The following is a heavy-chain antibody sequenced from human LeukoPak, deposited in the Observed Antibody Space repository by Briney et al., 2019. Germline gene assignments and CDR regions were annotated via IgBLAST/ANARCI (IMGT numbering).Heavy chain of an antibody. D-gene: IGHD1-26*01. Sequence: ASVRVSFKASGYTFTSYGISGVRQAPGQGGEWRGGISAYNGNKNYEQKIQGRLTMTTGTSTNTAYMELRSLRSDDTAVYYCASSLEGLGSYLRYDYWGQGTLVTVSS. V-gene: IGHV1-18*01. CDR2: ISAYNGNK. J-gene: IGHJ4*02. CDR1: GYTFTSYG. CDR3: ASSLEGLGSYLRYDY.